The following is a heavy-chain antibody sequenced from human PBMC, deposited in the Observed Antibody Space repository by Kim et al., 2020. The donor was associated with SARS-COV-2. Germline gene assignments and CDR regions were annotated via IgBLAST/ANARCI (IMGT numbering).Heavy chain of an antibody. D-gene: IGHD6-19*01. J-gene: IGHJ4*02. CDR3: ARDSHSGWPRGVDY. Sequence: ASVKVSCKASGYTFTGYYMHWVRQAPGQGLEWMGWINPNSGGTNYAQKFQGWVTMTRDTSISTAYMELSRLRSDDTAVYYCARDSHSGWPRGVDYWGQGTLVTVSS. CDR2: INPNSGGT. CDR1: GYTFTGYY. V-gene: IGHV1-2*04.